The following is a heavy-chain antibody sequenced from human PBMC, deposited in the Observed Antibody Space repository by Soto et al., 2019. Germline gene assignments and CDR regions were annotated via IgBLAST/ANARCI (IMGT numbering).Heavy chain of an antibody. Sequence: GGSLRLSCAASGFTFSSYAMHWVRQAPGKGLEYVSAISSNGGRKYYANSVKGRFTISRDNSKNTLYLQMGSLRAEDMSVYYCASFLVDTAMPTAAFDIWGQGTMVTVSS. CDR3: ASFLVDTAMPTAAFDI. V-gene: IGHV3-64*01. D-gene: IGHD5-18*01. CDR1: GFTFSSYA. CDR2: ISSNGGRK. J-gene: IGHJ3*02.